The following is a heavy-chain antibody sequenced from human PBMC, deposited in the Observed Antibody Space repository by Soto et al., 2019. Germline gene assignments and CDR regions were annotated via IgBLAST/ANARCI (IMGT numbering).Heavy chain of an antibody. CDR1: GFTFTSSA. J-gene: IGHJ4*02. CDR3: AAGRSSGYYSDY. V-gene: IGHV1-58*01. CDR2: IVVGSGNT. Sequence: QMQLVQSGPEVKKPGTSVKVSCKASGFTFTSSAVQWVRQARGQRLEWIGWIVVGSGNTNYAQKFQERVTITRDMSTSTAYMELSSLRSEDTAVYYCAAGRSSGYYSDYWGQGTLVTVSS. D-gene: IGHD3-22*01.